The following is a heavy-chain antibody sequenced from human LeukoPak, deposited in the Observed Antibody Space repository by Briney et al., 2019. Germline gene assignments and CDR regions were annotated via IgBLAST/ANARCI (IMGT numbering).Heavy chain of an antibody. J-gene: IGHJ4*02. CDR1: GGTFGSYA. CDR2: IVPIFGTA. Sequence: ASVKVSCKASGGTFGSYAISWVRQAPGQGLEWMGRIVPIFGTANYAQKFQGRVTITTDESTSTAYMELSSLRSEDTAVYYCARGVVGYCSGGGCFHYFDYWGQGTLVTVSS. D-gene: IGHD2-15*01. CDR3: ARGVVGYCSGGGCFHYFDY. V-gene: IGHV1-69*05.